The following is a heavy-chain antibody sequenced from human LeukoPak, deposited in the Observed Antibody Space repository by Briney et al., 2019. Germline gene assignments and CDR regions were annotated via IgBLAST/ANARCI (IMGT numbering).Heavy chain of an antibody. D-gene: IGHD4-17*01. CDR1: GGSISSHY. J-gene: IGHJ4*02. CDR2: IYTSGST. CDR3: ARASSTVTTYIDY. Sequence: SETLSLTCTVSGGSISSHYWSWIRQPAGKGLEWIGRIYTSGSTNYNPSLKSRVTISVDKSKNQFSLKLSSVTAADTAVYYCARASSTVTTYIDYWGQGTLVTVSS. V-gene: IGHV4-4*07.